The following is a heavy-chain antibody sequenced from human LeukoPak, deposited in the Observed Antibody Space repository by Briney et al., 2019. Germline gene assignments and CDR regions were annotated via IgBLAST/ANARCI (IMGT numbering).Heavy chain of an antibody. Sequence: SQTLSLTCTVSGPFIKTYYWSWIRQVPGKGLEWIGHIYDSGNTNYNPSLKSRVTILADTSKSQFSLKLNSVTAADTAVYFCATRRGFELFFDLWGQGTRVTVSS. CDR1: GPFIKTYY. CDR3: ATRRGFELFFDL. D-gene: IGHD3-10*01. V-gene: IGHV4-59*01. CDR2: IYDSGNT. J-gene: IGHJ4*02.